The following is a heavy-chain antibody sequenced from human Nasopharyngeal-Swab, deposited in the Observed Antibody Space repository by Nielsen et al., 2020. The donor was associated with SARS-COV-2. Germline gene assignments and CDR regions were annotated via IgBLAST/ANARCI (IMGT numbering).Heavy chain of an antibody. CDR1: GYTFTGYY. J-gene: IGHJ6*02. CDR2: INPNSGGT. Sequence: ASVKVSCKASGYTFTGYYMHWVRQAPGQGLEWMGRINPNSGGTNYAQKFQGWVTMTRDTSISTAYMELSRLRSDDTAVYYCARGGVLLWFGELLKPSYYYYYGMDVWGQGTTVTVSS. V-gene: IGHV1-2*04. CDR3: ARGGVLLWFGELLKPSYYYYYGMDV. D-gene: IGHD3-10*01.